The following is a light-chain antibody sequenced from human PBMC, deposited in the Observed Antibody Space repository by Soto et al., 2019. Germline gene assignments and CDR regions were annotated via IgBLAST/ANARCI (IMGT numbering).Light chain of an antibody. Sequence: QSVLTQPASVSGSPGQSITSCCTGTSNDVGGYNYVSWYQQHPGKAPKLLIYDVSNRPSGVSDRFSGSKSGNTASLTISGLQPEDEADYYCSSYTSSSTYVFGTGIKVTVL. CDR2: DVS. J-gene: IGLJ1*01. CDR3: SSYTSSSTYV. V-gene: IGLV2-14*01. CDR1: SNDVGGYNY.